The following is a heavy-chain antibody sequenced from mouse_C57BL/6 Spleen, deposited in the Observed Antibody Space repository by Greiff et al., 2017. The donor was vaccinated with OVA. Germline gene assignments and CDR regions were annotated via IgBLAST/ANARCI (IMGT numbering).Heavy chain of an antibody. CDR1: GYTFTSYW. CDR3: ARRTGYDYWYFDV. V-gene: IGHV1-52*01. D-gene: IGHD2-2*01. CDR2: IDPSDSET. Sequence: QVQLQQPGAELVRPGSSVKLSCKASGYTFTSYWMHWVKQRPIQGLEWIGNIDPSDSETHYNQKFKDKATLTVDKSSSTAYMQLSSLTSEDSAVYYCARRTGYDYWYFDVWGTGTTVTVSS. J-gene: IGHJ1*03.